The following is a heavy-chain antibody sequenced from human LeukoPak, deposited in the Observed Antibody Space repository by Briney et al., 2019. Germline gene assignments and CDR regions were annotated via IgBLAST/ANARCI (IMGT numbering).Heavy chain of an antibody. CDR3: AIGLYDYVWGSYRYTFVFDY. V-gene: IGHV4-34*01. J-gene: IGHJ4*02. D-gene: IGHD3-16*02. CDR1: GGSFSGYY. CDR2: INHSGST. Sequence: PSETLSLTCAVYGGSFSGYYWSWIRQPPGKGLEWIGEINHSGSTNYNPSLKSRVTISVDTSKNQFSLKLSSVTAADTAVYYCAIGLYDYVWGSYRYTFVFDYWGQGTLVTVSS.